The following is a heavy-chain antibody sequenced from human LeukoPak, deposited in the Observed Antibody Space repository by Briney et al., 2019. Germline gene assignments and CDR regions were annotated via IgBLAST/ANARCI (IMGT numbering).Heavy chain of an antibody. CDR3: ARSLVVGATYPYH. CDR2: INWNGDSR. Sequence: GGSLRLSCTASGFKFDDYGMTWVRQAPGKGLEWVSDINWNGDSRGYAHSVRGRFTIYRDNAKNSLYLQLNSLRAEDTAVYYCARSLVVGATYPYHWGQGTLVTVSS. CDR1: GFKFDDYG. J-gene: IGHJ5*02. D-gene: IGHD1-26*01. V-gene: IGHV3-20*04.